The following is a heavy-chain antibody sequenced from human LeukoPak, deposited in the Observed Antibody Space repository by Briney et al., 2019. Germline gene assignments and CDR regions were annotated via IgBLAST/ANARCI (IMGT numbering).Heavy chain of an antibody. CDR3: ARAPLGVVVVAARGGYWFDP. CDR2: IIPIFGTA. CDR1: GGTFSSYA. Sequence: SVKVPCKASGGTFSSYAISWVRQAPGQGLEWMGGIIPIFGTANYAQKFQGRVTITADESTSTAYMELSSLRSEDTAVYYCARAPLGVVVVAARGGYWFDPWGQGTLVTVSS. J-gene: IGHJ5*02. V-gene: IGHV1-69*13. D-gene: IGHD2-15*01.